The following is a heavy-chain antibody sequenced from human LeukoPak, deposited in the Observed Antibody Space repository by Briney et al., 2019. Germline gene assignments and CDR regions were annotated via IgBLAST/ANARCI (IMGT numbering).Heavy chain of an antibody. CDR1: GFTFDDYA. J-gene: IGHJ5*02. CDR3: ARVIVSTRLDP. CDR2: ISGDGGST. D-gene: IGHD1-26*01. Sequence: GGSLRLSCAASGFTFDDYAMHWVRQAPGKGLEWVSLISGDGGSTYYADSVKGRFTISRDNAKNSLYLQMNSLRDEDTAVYYCARVIVSTRLDPWGQGTLVTVSS. V-gene: IGHV3-43*02.